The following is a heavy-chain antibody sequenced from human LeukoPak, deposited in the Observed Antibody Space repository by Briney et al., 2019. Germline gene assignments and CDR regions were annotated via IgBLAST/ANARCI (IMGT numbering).Heavy chain of an antibody. D-gene: IGHD5-24*01. V-gene: IGHV4-39*07. CDR2: IYYSGST. CDR1: GGSISSSSYY. CDR3: ARARDGYNYDN. Sequence: SETLSLTCTVSGGSISSSSYYWGWIRQPPGKGLEWIGSIYYSGSTYYNPSLKSRVTISVDTSKNQFSLKLSSVTAADTAMYYCARARDGYNYDNWGQGTLVTVSS. J-gene: IGHJ4*02.